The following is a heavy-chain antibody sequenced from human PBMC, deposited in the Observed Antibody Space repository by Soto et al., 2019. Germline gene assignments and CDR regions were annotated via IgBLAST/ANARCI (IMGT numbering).Heavy chain of an antibody. J-gene: IGHJ6*02. CDR2: ISDDGSNK. CDR3: TKRRNVLRFLEWSSGMEV. D-gene: IGHD3-3*01. Sequence: GWLGRAGAASGCTFSSYGMHWVRQAPGKGLEWVAFISDDGSNKYYADSMKGRFTMSRDNSKRTLYLQMSRLRVEDTAVYDSTKRRNVLRFLEWSSGMEVWGQGTKVTVYS. CDR1: GCTFSSYG. V-gene: IGHV3-30*02.